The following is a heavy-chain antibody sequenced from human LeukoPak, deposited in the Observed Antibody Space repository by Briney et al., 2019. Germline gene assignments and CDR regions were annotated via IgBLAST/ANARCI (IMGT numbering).Heavy chain of an antibody. CDR1: GGTFSSYA. Sequence: SSVKVSCKASGGTFSSYAISWVRRAPGQGLEWMGGIIPIFGTANYAQKFQGRVTITADESTSTAYMELSSLRSEDTAVYYCARAERVTIFGVVTPGYYYMDVWGKGTTVTVSS. V-gene: IGHV1-69*01. D-gene: IGHD3-3*01. CDR3: ARAERVTIFGVVTPGYYYMDV. J-gene: IGHJ6*03. CDR2: IIPIFGTA.